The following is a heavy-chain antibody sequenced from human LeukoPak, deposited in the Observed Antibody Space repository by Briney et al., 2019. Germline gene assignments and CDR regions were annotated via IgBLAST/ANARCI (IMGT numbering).Heavy chain of an antibody. V-gene: IGHV1-46*01. CDR3: ARDSGTNWFDP. CDR1: GYTFTSYY. D-gene: IGHD6-25*01. CDR2: SNPSGGST. Sequence: ASVKVSCKASGYTFTSYYMHWVRQAPGQGLEWMGISNPSGGSTSYAQKFQGRVTMTRDTSTSTVYMELSSLRSEDTAVYYCARDSGTNWFDPWGQGTLVTVSS. J-gene: IGHJ5*02.